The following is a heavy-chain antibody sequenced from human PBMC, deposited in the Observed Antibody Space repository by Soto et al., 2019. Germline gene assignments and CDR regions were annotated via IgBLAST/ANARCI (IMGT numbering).Heavy chain of an antibody. D-gene: IGHD6-13*01. Sequence: QVQLVESGGGVVQPGRSLRLSCAASGFTFSSYAMHWVRQAPGKGPEWVAVISYDGSNKYYADSVKGRFTISRDNSKNTLYLQMNSLRAEDTAVYYCARGNVAGDYWGQGTLVTVSS. J-gene: IGHJ4*02. CDR3: ARGNVAGDY. CDR1: GFTFSSYA. CDR2: ISYDGSNK. V-gene: IGHV3-30-3*01.